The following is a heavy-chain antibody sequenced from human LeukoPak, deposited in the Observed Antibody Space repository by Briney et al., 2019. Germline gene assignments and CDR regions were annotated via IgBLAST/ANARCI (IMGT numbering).Heavy chain of an antibody. Sequence: SGTLSLTCTVSGGSISSYYWSWIRQPPGKGLEWIGYIYYSGSTNYNPSLKSRVTISVDTSKNQFSPKLSSVTAADTAVYYCARGLLEWLLSDGYYFDYWGQGTLVTVSS. CDR2: IYYSGST. CDR3: ARGLLEWLLSDGYYFDY. J-gene: IGHJ4*02. CDR1: GGSISSYY. D-gene: IGHD3-3*01. V-gene: IGHV4-59*01.